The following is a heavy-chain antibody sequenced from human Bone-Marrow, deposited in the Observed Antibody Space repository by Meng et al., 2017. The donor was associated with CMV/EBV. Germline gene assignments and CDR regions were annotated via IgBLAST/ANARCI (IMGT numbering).Heavy chain of an antibody. D-gene: IGHD4-11*01. CDR3: ARDLFEVTTDNYYYYGMAV. V-gene: IGHV3-30*02. CDR1: GFTFSSYG. Sequence: GESLKISCAASGFTFSSYGMHWVRQAPGKGLEWVAFIRYDGSNKYYADSVKGRFTISRDNAKNSLYLQMNSLRAEDTAVYYCARDLFEVTTDNYYYYGMAVWGQGNTVTVSS. J-gene: IGHJ6*02. CDR2: IRYDGSNK.